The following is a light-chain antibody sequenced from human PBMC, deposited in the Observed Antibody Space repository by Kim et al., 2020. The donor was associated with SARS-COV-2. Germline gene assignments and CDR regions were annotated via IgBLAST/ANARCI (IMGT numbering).Light chain of an antibody. CDR3: QSYDSSLSGSMV. J-gene: IGLJ2*01. V-gene: IGLV1-40*01. CDR1: SSNIGAGYD. Sequence: QSVLTQPPSVSGAPGQRVTLSCTGSSSNIGAGYDVHWYQQLPGTAPKLLIYDNNSRPSGVPDRFSGSKSGTSASLAITGLQAEDEADYYCQSYDSSLSGSMVFGGGTQLTVL. CDR2: DNN.